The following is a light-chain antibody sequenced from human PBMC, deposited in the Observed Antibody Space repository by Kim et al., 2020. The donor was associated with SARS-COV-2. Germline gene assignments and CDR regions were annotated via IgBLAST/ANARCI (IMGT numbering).Light chain of an antibody. V-gene: IGLV3-1*01. CDR3: QAWDSSTFVV. J-gene: IGLJ2*01. CDR2: QDD. CDR1: KLGDKY. Sequence: VSPGQTASITCSGDKLGDKYACWYQQKPGQSPVLVIYQDDKRPSAIPARFSGSNSGNTATLTISGTQTVDEADYFCQAWDSSTFVVFGGGTQLTVL.